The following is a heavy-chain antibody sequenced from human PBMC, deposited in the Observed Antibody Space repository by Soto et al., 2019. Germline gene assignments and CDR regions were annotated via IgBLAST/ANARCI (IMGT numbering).Heavy chain of an antibody. CDR3: ARDAAVPGESDRFDY. J-gene: IGHJ4*02. V-gene: IGHV4-4*02. CDR2: AYHNGLT. D-gene: IGHD6-19*01. Sequence: LSLTCAVSGDSVTSNVWWSWVRQPPGKGLEWIGEAYHNGLTDYNPSLKSRVTMSVDTSKDEFSLKLTSLTAADTAIYYCARDAAVPGESDRFDYWGQGILVTVSS. CDR1: GDSVTSNVW.